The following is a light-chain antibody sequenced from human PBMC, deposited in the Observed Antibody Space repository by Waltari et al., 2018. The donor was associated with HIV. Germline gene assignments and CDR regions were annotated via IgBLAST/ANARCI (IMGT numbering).Light chain of an antibody. Sequence: EIVLTPPPATLSLSPGERATLSCRASPSLNNYLAWYQQRPGQPPRLLSYDSSNRAAGIPARFSGSGSGTDFTLTISCLETEDFAVYYCQQRSIWPRTFGQGTKLEIK. CDR3: QQRSIWPRT. CDR1: PSLNNY. V-gene: IGKV3-11*01. CDR2: DSS. J-gene: IGKJ2*01.